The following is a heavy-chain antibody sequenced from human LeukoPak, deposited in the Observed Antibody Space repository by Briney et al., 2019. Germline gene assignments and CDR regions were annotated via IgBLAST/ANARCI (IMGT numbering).Heavy chain of an antibody. D-gene: IGHD3-10*01. CDR1: GGSFSGYY. CDR2: INHSGST. Sequence: SETLSLTCAVYGGSFSGYYWSWTRQPPGKGLEWIGEINHSGSTNYNPSLKSRVTISVDTSKNQFSLKLSSVTAADTAVYYCARGRLWARDWGQGTLVTVSS. J-gene: IGHJ4*02. CDR3: ARGRLWARD. V-gene: IGHV4-34*01.